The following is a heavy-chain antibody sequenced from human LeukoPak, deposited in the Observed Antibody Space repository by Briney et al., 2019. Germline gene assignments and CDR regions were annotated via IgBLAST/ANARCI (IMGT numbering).Heavy chain of an antibody. J-gene: IGHJ4*02. CDR2: ISYDGSNK. V-gene: IGHV3-30-3*01. CDR1: GFTFSSYA. D-gene: IGHD2-15*01. CDR3: ARERPGDCSGGSCYSTRFDY. Sequence: PGGSLRLSCAASGFTFSSYAMHWVRQAPGKGLEWVAVISYDGSNKYYADSVKGRFTISRDNSKNTLYLQMNSLRAEDTAVYYCARERPGDCSGGSCYSTRFDYWGQGTLVTVSS.